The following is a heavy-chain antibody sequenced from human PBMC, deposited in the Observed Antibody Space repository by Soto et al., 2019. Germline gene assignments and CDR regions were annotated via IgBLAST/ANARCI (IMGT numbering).Heavy chain of an antibody. Sequence: SCAASGFTFSSYSMNWVRQAPGKGLEWVSSISSSSSYIYYADSVKGRFTISRDNAKNSLYLQMNSLRAEDTAVYYCARHYYDSSGSNPSFDYWGQGTLVTVSS. CDR1: GFTFSSYS. V-gene: IGHV3-21*01. J-gene: IGHJ4*02. CDR2: ISSSSSYI. D-gene: IGHD3-22*01. CDR3: ARHYYDSSGSNPSFDY.